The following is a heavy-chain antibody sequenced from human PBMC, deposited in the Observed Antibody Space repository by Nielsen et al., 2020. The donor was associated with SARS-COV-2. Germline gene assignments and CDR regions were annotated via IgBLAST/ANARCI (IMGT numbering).Heavy chain of an antibody. D-gene: IGHD2-2*01. Sequence: ASVKVSCKASGYTFTGYYMHWVRQAPGQGLEWMGIINPSGGSTSYAQKFQGRVTMTRDTSTSTVYMELSSLRSEDTAVYYCAREGAYCSSTSCRYYGMDVWGQGTTVTVSS. J-gene: IGHJ6*02. CDR2: INPSGGST. CDR3: AREGAYCSSTSCRYYGMDV. CDR1: GYTFTGYY. V-gene: IGHV1-46*01.